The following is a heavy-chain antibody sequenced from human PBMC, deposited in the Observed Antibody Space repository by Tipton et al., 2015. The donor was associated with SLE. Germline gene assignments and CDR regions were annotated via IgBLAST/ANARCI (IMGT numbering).Heavy chain of an antibody. CDR1: GGSIGPYY. CDR2: IYYSGTSSGGT. J-gene: IGHJ4*02. V-gene: IGHV4-59*08. D-gene: IGHD4-17*01. Sequence: TLSLTCTVSGGSIGPYYWNWMRQSPGKGLEWIGYIYYSGTSSGGTNYNPSLKSRVTISVDTSKMQFSLKLSSVTAADTAVYYCAREHENGDVFDQWGQGTLVTVSS. CDR3: AREHENGDVFDQ.